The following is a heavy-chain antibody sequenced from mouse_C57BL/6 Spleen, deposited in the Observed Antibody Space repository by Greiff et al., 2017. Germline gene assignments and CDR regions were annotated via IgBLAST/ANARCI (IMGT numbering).Heavy chain of an antibody. V-gene: IGHV5-6*01. CDR2: ISSGGSYT. CDR3: ARHYYYGSSPWFAY. D-gene: IGHD1-1*01. J-gene: IGHJ3*01. CDR1: GFTFSSYG. Sequence: EVMLVESGGDLVKPGGSLKLSCAASGFTFSSYGMSWVRQTPDKRLEWVATISSGGSYTYYPDSVKGRFTISRDNAKNTLYLQMSSLKSEDTAMYYCARHYYYGSSPWFAYWGQGTLVTVSA.